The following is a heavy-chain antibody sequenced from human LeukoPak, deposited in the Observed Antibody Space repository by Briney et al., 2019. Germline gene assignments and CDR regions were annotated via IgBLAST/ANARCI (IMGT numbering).Heavy chain of an antibody. CDR1: GYTFTSYG. D-gene: IGHD1-26*01. J-gene: IGHJ3*02. Sequence: GAPVKVSCKASGYTFTSYGISWVRQAPGQGLEWMGWISAYSGNTNYAQKLQGRVTMTTDTSTSTAYIELRMLRSDDTAVYCCAGVDVGAYDAFDIWGQGTMVTVSS. V-gene: IGHV1-18*01. CDR3: AGVDVGAYDAFDI. CDR2: ISAYSGNT.